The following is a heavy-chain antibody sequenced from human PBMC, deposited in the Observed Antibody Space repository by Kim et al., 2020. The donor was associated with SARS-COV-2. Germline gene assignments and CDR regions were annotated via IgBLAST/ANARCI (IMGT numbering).Heavy chain of an antibody. CDR3: ARLVAGTDY. D-gene: IGHD6-19*01. J-gene: IGHJ4*02. Sequence: SYIYYADSVKGRFTISRDNAKNSRYLQLNSLRAEDTAVYYCARLVAGTDYWGQGTLVTVSS. V-gene: IGHV3-21*01. CDR2: SYI.